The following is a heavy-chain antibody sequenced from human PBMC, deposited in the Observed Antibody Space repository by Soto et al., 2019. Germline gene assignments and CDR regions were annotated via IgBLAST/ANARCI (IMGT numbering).Heavy chain of an antibody. CDR2: IDGAAATT. V-gene: IGHV3-74*01. D-gene: IGHD1-26*01. J-gene: IGHJ4*02. Sequence: DVQLVESGGGLVRPGESLRLSCTASGFTFNNKWMHWVRQAPGKGLVWLSRIDGAAATTNYVDSVKGRFTISRDNAKNIVFLHVNGLTDEDTAVYYCARGGAMGVDYWGQGTLVTVSS. CDR1: GFTFNNKW. CDR3: ARGGAMGVDY.